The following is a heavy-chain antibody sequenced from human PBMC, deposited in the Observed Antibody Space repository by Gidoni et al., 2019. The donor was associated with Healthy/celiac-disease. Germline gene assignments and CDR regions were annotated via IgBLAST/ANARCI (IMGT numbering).Heavy chain of an antibody. D-gene: IGHD3-22*01. V-gene: IGHV2-70*04. CDR3: ARTRYYYDSSGYYLFDY. J-gene: IGHJ4*02. CDR2: IDWDDDK. CDR1: GFSLSTSGMR. Sequence: QVTLKESGPALVKPTQTLTLTCTFSGFSLSTSGMRVSWIRQPPGKALEWLARIDWDDDKFYSTSLKTRLTISKDTSKHQVVLTMTNMDPVDTATYYCARTRYYYDSSGYYLFDYWGQGTLVTVSS.